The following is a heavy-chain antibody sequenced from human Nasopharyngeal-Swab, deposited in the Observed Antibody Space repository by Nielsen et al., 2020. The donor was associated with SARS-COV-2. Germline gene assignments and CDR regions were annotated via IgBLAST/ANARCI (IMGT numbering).Heavy chain of an antibody. Sequence: WIRQPPGKGLEWVSGINWNGGRTGYADSVKGRFTISRDNAKNSLYLQMNSLRAEDTALYHCARVDRAAAGTLDYWGQGTLVTVSS. CDR3: ARVDRAAAGTLDY. V-gene: IGHV3-20*01. D-gene: IGHD6-13*01. J-gene: IGHJ4*02. CDR2: INWNGGRT.